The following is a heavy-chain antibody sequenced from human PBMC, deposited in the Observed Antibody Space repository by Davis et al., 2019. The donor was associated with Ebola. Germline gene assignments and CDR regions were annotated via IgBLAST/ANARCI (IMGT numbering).Heavy chain of an antibody. CDR2: IYDTGYT. CDR3: ARLLPIRDMNLGYFYHSLDI. CDR1: GGAISSYF. Sequence: PGGSLRLSCTVSGGAISSYFWTWIRQSPGEGLEWIGNIYDTGYTNFNPSLKSRVSMSIDTSRTQFSLRLTSVSVADTGVYFCARLLPIRDMNLGYFYHSLDIWGQGTTVTVSS. J-gene: IGHJ6*02. V-gene: IGHV4-59*01. D-gene: IGHD3-16*01.